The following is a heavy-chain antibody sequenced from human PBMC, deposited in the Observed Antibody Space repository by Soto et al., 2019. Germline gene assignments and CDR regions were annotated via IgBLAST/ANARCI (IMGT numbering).Heavy chain of an antibody. J-gene: IGHJ5*02. Sequence: EVQLVQSGAEVKKPGESLKISCKGSGYSFTSYWIGWVRQMPGKGLEWMGIIYPGDSDTRYSPSFQGQVTISADKSISTAYLQWSSLKASDTAMYYCARHAFGDGYCSSTSCDNWFDPWGQGTLVTVSS. V-gene: IGHV5-51*01. CDR1: GYSFTSYW. CDR2: IYPGDSDT. CDR3: ARHAFGDGYCSSTSCDNWFDP. D-gene: IGHD2-2*01.